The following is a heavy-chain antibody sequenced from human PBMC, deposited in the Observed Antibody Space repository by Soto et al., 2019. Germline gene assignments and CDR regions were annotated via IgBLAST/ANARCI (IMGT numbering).Heavy chain of an antibody. CDR1: GFTLDAYG. Sequence: QEQLVESGGGMVQPGGSLRVSCAVSGFTLDAYGMHWVRQAAGQGLEWVAVSWHDGRHLDYADSVKGRFTVFRDDSKNTLFLEMNGLRGDDTAVYYCARDRGAWSPGACYSRCFDLWGQGTLVIVSS. V-gene: IGHV3-33*01. D-gene: IGHD3-10*01. CDR2: SWHDGRHL. CDR3: ARDRGAWSPGACYSRCFDL. J-gene: IGHJ3*01.